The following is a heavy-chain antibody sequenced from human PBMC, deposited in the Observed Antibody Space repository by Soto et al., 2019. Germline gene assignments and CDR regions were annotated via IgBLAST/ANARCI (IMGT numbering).Heavy chain of an antibody. Sequence: ASVKVSCKASGGTFSSYTISWVRQAPGQGLEWMGRIIPILGIANYAQKFQGRVTITADKSTSTAYMELSSLRSEDTAVYYCARDLTIFGVVTETFDPWGQGTLVTVSS. V-gene: IGHV1-69*04. CDR1: GGTFSSYT. J-gene: IGHJ5*02. D-gene: IGHD3-3*01. CDR3: ARDLTIFGVVTETFDP. CDR2: IIPILGIA.